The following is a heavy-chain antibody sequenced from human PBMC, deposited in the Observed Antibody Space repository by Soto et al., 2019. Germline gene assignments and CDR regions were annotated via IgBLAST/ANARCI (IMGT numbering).Heavy chain of an antibody. CDR3: ARHQVGYRVTDY. CDR2: IKDDGSQK. V-gene: IGHV3-7*03. J-gene: IGHJ4*02. CDR1: GFSFSMYW. D-gene: IGHD1-26*01. Sequence: EVQLVDSGGGLVQPGGSLRLSCAASGFSFSMYWMSWDRQAPGKGLEWVANIKDDGSQKYYVVSVKGRVTISRHNAKNSLYLERNSLRADDTAAYCCARHQVGYRVTDYWGQGTLVTVSS.